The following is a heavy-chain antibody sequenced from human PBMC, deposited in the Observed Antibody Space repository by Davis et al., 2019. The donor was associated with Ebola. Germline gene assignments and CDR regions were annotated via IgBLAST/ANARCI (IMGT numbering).Heavy chain of an antibody. CDR2: IKSKTDGGTT. J-gene: IGHJ6*02. D-gene: IGHD3-10*01. V-gene: IGHV3-15*07. CDR1: GITFSNAW. CDR3: ARGGKGVHYYYYGMDV. Sequence: GESLKISCAASGITFSNAWMNWVRQAPGKGLEWVGRIKSKTDGGTTDYAAPVRGRFTISRDNAKNSLYLQMNSLRAEDTAVYYCARGGKGVHYYYYGMDVWGQGTTVTVSS.